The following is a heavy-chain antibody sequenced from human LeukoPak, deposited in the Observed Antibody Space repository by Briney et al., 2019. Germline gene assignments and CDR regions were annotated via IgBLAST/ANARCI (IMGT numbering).Heavy chain of an antibody. CDR2: INPNSGGT. J-gene: IGHJ3*02. CDR3: ARNYYDSTGYYGDGAFDI. D-gene: IGHD3-22*01. CDR1: GYTFTGYY. V-gene: IGHV1-2*02. Sequence: GASVKVSCKASGYTFTGYYMHWVRQAPGQGLEWMGWINPNSGGTNYAQKFQGRVTMTTDTSISTAYMELSSLRSDDTAVYYCARNYYDSTGYYGDGAFDIWGQGTMVTVSS.